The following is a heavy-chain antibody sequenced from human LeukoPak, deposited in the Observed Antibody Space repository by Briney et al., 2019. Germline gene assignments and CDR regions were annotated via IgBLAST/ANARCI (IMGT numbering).Heavy chain of an antibody. J-gene: IGHJ5*02. CDR3: ARSLWIQLWGYNWFDP. CDR1: GGTFSSYA. Sequence: ASVKVSCKASGGTFSSYAISWVRQAPGQGLEWMGRIIPILGIANYAQKFQGRVTITADKSTSTAYMELSSLRSEDTAVYYCARSLWIQLWGYNWFDPWGQGTLVTVSS. V-gene: IGHV1-69*04. CDR2: IIPILGIA. D-gene: IGHD5-18*01.